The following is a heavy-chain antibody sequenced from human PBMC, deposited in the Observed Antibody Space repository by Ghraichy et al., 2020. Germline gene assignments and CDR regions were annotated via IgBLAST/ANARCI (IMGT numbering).Heavy chain of an antibody. D-gene: IGHD2-2*01. CDR2: IYYSGST. CDR1: GGSISSSSYY. J-gene: IGHJ3*02. V-gene: IGHV4-39*01. CDR3: AISLGYCSSTSCSPGAFDI. Sequence: SETLSLTCTVSGGSISSSSYYWGWIRQPPGKGLEWIGSIYYSGSTYYNPSLKSRVTISVDTSKNQFSLKLSSVTAADTAVYYCAISLGYCSSTSCSPGAFDIWGQGTMVTVSS.